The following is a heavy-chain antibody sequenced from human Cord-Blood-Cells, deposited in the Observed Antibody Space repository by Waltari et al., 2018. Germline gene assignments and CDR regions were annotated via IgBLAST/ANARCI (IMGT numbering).Heavy chain of an antibody. D-gene: IGHD3-10*01. CDR1: GGSISSSNW. CDR2: IYHSGRP. V-gene: IGHV4-4*02. CDR3: ARVDWGGSGSFYAFDI. Sequence: QVQLQESGPGLVKPSGTLSLTCAVSGGSISSSNWWSWVRQHPGKGLEWIGAIYHSGRPHYNPSLMIRFTLAVDKSTTQFSLKLSSVTAADTAVYYCARVDWGGSGSFYAFDIWGQGTMVTVSS. J-gene: IGHJ3*02.